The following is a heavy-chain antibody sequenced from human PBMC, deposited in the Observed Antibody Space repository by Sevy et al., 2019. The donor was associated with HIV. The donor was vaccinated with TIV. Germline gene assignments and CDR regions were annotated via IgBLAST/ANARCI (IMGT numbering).Heavy chain of an antibody. D-gene: IGHD6-19*01. CDR1: GYTFTSYD. CDR2: MNPNSGNT. CDR3: ARGLSRKYSSEP. V-gene: IGHV1-8*01. Sequence: ASVKVSCKASGYTFTSYDINWVRQATGQGLEWMGWMNPNSGNTGYAQKFQGRVTMTRNTSISTAYMELRSLRSEDTAVYYCARGLSRKYSSEPWGQGTLVTVSS. J-gene: IGHJ5*02.